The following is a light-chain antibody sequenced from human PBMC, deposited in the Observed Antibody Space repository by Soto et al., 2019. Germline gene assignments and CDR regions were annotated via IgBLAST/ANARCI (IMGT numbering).Light chain of an antibody. V-gene: IGLV2-14*01. CDR2: EVT. CDR3: SSYSSSGILFV. J-gene: IGLJ1*01. CDR1: SSDVGGHNY. Sequence: QSVLTQPASVSGSPGQSITVSCTGTSSDVGGHNYVSWFQQHPGQAPKLLIYEVTTRPSGVSTRFSGSKSGNTASLTISGLQAEDEADYHRSSYSSSGILFVSGTGTKVTGL.